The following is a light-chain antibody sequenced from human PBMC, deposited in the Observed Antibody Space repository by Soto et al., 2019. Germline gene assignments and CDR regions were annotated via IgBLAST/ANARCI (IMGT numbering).Light chain of an antibody. CDR2: GAS. CDR1: QSVSTSY. J-gene: IGKJ2*01. CDR3: QQFGTSPYT. V-gene: IGKV3-20*01. Sequence: EIVLTQSPGTLSVSPGDRATLSCRASQSVSTSYLAWYQQKPGQAPRLLIHGASSRASGIPDRFSGSGSGTDFTLTISRLEPEDFAVYYCQQFGTSPYTFXQGTKVDIK.